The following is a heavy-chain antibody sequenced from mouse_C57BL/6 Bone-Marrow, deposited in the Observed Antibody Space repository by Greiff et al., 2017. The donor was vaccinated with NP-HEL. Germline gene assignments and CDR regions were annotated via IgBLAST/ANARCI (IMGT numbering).Heavy chain of an antibody. V-gene: IGHV2-2*01. D-gene: IGHD2-4*01. CDR2: IWSGGST. Sequence: VQLVESGPGLVQPSQSLSITCTVSGFSLTSYGVHWVRQSPGKGPEWLGVIWSGGSTDYNAAFISGLSISKDNSKSQVFFKMNSLQADDTAIYYCASYYDYDWFAYWGQGTLVTVSA. CDR1: GFSLTSYG. CDR3: ASYYDYDWFAY. J-gene: IGHJ3*01.